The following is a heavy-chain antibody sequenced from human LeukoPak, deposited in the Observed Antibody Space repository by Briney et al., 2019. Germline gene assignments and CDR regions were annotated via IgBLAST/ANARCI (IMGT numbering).Heavy chain of an antibody. CDR2: INWNGGGR. J-gene: IGHJ3*02. V-gene: IGHV3-20*04. CDR3: ARDVYYYDSSGSPFDI. Sequence: GGSLRLSCAASGFNFDDYVMTWVRQAPGKGLEWVSGINWNGGGRGYADSVKGRFTISRDNAKNSLYLQMNSLRAEDTALYYCARDVYYYDSSGSPFDIWGQGTMVTVSS. D-gene: IGHD3-22*01. CDR1: GFNFDDYV.